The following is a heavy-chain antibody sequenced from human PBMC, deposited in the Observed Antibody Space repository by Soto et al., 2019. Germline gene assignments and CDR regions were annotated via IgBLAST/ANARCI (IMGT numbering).Heavy chain of an antibody. V-gene: IGHV3-33*01. J-gene: IGHJ4*02. D-gene: IGHD3-16*01. CDR2: IWYDGSNK. CDR3: AIEGGDEY. CDR1: GFTFSSYG. Sequence: QVQLVESGGGVVQPGRSLRLSCAASGFTFSSYGMHWVRQAPGKGLEWVAVIWYDGSNKYYADSVKGRFTISRDNSKNTLYLQMNSLRDEDTAVYYCAIEGGDEYWGQGTLVTVSS.